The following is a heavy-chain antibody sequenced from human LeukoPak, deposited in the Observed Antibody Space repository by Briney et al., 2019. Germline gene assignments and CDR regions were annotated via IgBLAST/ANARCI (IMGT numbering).Heavy chain of an antibody. J-gene: IGHJ4*02. D-gene: IGHD1-7*01. V-gene: IGHV4-34*01. CDR2: INHSGST. CDR3: ARGSRTFIY. CDR1: GGSFSGYY. Sequence: SETLSLTCAVYGGSFSGYYWSWIRQPPGKGLEWIGEINHSGSTNYNPSLKSRVTISVDTSKNQFSLKLSSVTAADTAVYYCARGSRTFIYWGQGTLVTVSS.